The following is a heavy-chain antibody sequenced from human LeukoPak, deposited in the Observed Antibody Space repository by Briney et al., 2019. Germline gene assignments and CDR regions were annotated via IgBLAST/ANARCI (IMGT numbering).Heavy chain of an antibody. J-gene: IGHJ5*02. CDR3: AGGPSSGGSWRNWFDP. CDR2: IYYSGST. D-gene: IGHD2-15*01. Sequence: SETLSLTCTVSGGSVSSGSYYWSWIRQPPGKGLEWIGYIYYSGSTNYNPSLKSRVTISVDTSKDQFSLKLSSVTAADTAVYYCAGGPSSGGSWRNWFDPWGQGTLVTVSS. V-gene: IGHV4-61*01. CDR1: GGSVSSGSYY.